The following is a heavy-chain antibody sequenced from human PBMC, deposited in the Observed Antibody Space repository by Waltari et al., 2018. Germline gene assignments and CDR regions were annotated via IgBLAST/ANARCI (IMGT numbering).Heavy chain of an antibody. V-gene: IGHV4-34*01. Sequence: QVQLQQWGAGLLKPSETLSLTCAVYGGSFSGYYWSWIRQPPGKGLEWIGEINHSGSTNYNPSLKSRVTISVDTSKNQFSLKLSSVTAADTAVYYCAKNAGGYYDSSGYYYVRPFDYWGQGTLVTVSS. D-gene: IGHD3-22*01. CDR2: INHSGST. CDR1: GGSFSGYY. CDR3: AKNAGGYYDSSGYYYVRPFDY. J-gene: IGHJ4*02.